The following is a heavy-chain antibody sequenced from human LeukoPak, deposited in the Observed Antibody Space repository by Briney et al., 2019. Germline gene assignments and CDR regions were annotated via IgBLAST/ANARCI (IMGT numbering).Heavy chain of an antibody. CDR3: ARGWGDVVVPAAIHYLDY. V-gene: IGHV4-30-2*01. J-gene: IGHJ4*02. D-gene: IGHD2-2*02. CDR1: GGSISSGGYY. Sequence: PSETLSLTCTVSGGSISSGGYYWSWIRQPPGKGLEWIGYIYHSGSTYYNPSLKSRVTISVDRSKNQFSLKLSSVTAADTAVYYCARGWGDVVVPAAIHYLDYWGQGTLVTVSS. CDR2: IYHSGST.